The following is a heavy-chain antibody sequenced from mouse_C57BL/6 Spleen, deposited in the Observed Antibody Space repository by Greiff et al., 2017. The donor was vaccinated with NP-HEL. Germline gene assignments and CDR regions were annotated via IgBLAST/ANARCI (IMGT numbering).Heavy chain of an antibody. D-gene: IGHD2-5*01. CDR2: IHPNSGST. V-gene: IGHV1-64*01. Sequence: QVQLQQPGAELVKPGASVKLSCKASGYTFTSYWMQWVKQRPGQGLEWIGMIHPNSGSTNYNEKFKSKATLTVDKSSSTAYMQLSSLTSEDSAVYYCALAYYSNYGYAMDYWGQGTSVTVSS. CDR3: ALAYYSNYGYAMDY. CDR1: GYTFTSYW. J-gene: IGHJ4*01.